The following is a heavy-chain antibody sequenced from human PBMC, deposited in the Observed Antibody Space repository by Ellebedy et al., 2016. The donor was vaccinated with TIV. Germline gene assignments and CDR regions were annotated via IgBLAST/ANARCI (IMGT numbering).Heavy chain of an antibody. CDR1: GFTFSSYS. J-gene: IGHJ4*02. Sequence: GESLKISXAASGFTFSSYSMNWVRQAPGKGLEWVSYISSSSSTIYYADSVKGRFTISRDNAKNSLYLQMNSLRAEDTALYYCAKDIGHSMGAAAGTWGQGTLVTVSS. V-gene: IGHV3-48*04. D-gene: IGHD6-13*01. CDR2: ISSSSSTI. CDR3: AKDIGHSMGAAAGT.